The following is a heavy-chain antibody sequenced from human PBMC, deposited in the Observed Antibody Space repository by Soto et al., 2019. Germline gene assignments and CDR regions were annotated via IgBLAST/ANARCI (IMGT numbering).Heavy chain of an antibody. J-gene: IGHJ6*02. Sequence: SLNLSLTCASSGGSVSSNSAAWNWLRQSPSGGLEWLGRTYYRSKWYNDYPISVKGRITINPDTSKNRFSLQLNSVTPEDTALHYFAGEPGGSCTYGSYCYVFHGMDVGGQGTTGTVS. CDR1: GGSVSSNSAA. CDR2: TYYRSKWYN. V-gene: IGHV6-1*01. CDR3: AGEPGGSCTYGSYCYVFHGMDV. D-gene: IGHD3-10*01.